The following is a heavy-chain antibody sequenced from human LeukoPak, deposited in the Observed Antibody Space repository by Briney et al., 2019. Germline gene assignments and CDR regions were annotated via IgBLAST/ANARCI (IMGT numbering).Heavy chain of an antibody. CDR1: GFTLSNYS. V-gene: IGHV3-48*01. D-gene: IGHD3-10*01. J-gene: IGHJ4*02. Sequence: GGSLRLSCAVSGFTLSNYSMNWVRQAPGKGLEWISYISGSGFTIHYADSVKGRFTISRDNSKNTLYLQMNSLRVEDTAVYYCAKDRGIISDYWGQGTLVTVSS. CDR2: ISGSGFTI. CDR3: AKDRGIISDY.